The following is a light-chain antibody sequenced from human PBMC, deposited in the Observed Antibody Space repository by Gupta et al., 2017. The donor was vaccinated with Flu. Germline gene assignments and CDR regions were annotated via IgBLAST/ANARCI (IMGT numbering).Light chain of an antibody. Sequence: EIVMTQSPATLSVSPGERATLSCRASQSVSSNLAWYQQKPGQAPRLLIYGASTRAPGIPARFSGSGSGTEFTLTISSLQSADFAVYYCQQYNNWPPWTFGQGTKVEIK. J-gene: IGKJ1*01. CDR3: QQYNNWPPWT. CDR1: QSVSSN. V-gene: IGKV3-15*01. CDR2: GAS.